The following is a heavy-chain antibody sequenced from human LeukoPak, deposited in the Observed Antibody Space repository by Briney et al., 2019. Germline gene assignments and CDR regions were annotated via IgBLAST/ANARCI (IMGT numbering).Heavy chain of an antibody. CDR2: IWYDGSNK. Sequence: PGGSLRLSCAASGFTFSRYAMHWVRQTPGKGLEWVAVIWYDGSNKYYANSVKGRFTISRDNSKNTLYLQMNSLRAEDTAVYYCARGVVVVVAATTEYYFDYWGQGTLVTVSS. D-gene: IGHD2-15*01. V-gene: IGHV3-33*08. J-gene: IGHJ4*02. CDR3: ARGVVVVVAATTEYYFDY. CDR1: GFTFSRYA.